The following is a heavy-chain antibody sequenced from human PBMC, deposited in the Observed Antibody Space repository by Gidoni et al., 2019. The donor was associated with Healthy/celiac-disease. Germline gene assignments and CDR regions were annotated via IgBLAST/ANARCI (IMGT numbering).Heavy chain of an antibody. J-gene: IGHJ4*02. CDR2: TRNKANSYTT. CDR1: GFTFSDHY. CDR3: ASLYSNYANEDY. V-gene: IGHV3-72*01. Sequence: EVQLVESGGGLVQPGGSVRLSCAASGFTFSDHYMDWVRQAPGKGLEWVGRTRNKANSYTTEDAASVKGRFTISRDDSKNSLYLQMNSLKTEDTAVYYCASLYSNYANEDYWGQGTLVTVSS. D-gene: IGHD4-4*01.